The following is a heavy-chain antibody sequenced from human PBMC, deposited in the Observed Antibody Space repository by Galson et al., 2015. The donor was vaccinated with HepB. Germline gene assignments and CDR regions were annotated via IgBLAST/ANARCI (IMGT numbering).Heavy chain of an antibody. J-gene: IGHJ6*03. CDR2: IKSKTDGGTT. Sequence: GKGLEWVGRIKSKTDGGTTDYAAPVKGRFTISRDDSKNTLYLQMNSLKTEDTAVYYCTTEQYSSGWYRTYYYYYMDVWGKGTTVTVSS. V-gene: IGHV3-15*01. CDR3: TTEQYSSGWYRTYYYYYMDV. D-gene: IGHD6-19*01.